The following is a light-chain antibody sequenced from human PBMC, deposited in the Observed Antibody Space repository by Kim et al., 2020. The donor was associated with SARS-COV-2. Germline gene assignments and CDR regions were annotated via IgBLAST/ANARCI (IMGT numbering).Light chain of an antibody. Sequence: TATLQCKSSQTVLYNSNNKNDLAWYQQKPGQAPKLLIYWASIRESGVSDRFSGSGSETDFTLTISSLQAEDVAVYYCQQYYSTPPSFGQGTKLEI. J-gene: IGKJ2*03. CDR3: QQYYSTPPS. CDR1: QTVLYNSNNKND. V-gene: IGKV4-1*01. CDR2: WAS.